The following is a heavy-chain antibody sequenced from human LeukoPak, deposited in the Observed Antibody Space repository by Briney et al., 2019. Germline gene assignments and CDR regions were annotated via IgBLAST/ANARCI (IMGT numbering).Heavy chain of an antibody. Sequence: GASVTVSFTASGYTFINNGINWVRQAPGHGLEWVGWITPYNGNTNYAQKLQGRVTITTDTATSTAYMELRSLRPDDTAMYYCARTYSSSWYRFDYWGQGTLVTVSS. CDR1: GYTFINNG. CDR2: ITPYNGNT. D-gene: IGHD6-13*01. J-gene: IGHJ4*02. CDR3: ARTYSSSWYRFDY. V-gene: IGHV1-18*01.